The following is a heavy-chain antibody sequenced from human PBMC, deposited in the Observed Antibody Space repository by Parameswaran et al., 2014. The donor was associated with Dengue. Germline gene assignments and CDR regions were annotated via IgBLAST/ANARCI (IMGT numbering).Heavy chain of an antibody. D-gene: IGHD1-7*01. CDR3: AGRLNKFGTKGWDY. J-gene: IGHJ4*02. Sequence: SWVRQAPGQGLEWMGGIIPIFGTANYAQKFQGRVTITADKSTSTAYMELSSLRSEDTAVYYCAGRLNKFGTKGWDYWGQGTLVTVSS. V-gene: IGHV1-69*06. CDR2: IIPIFGTA.